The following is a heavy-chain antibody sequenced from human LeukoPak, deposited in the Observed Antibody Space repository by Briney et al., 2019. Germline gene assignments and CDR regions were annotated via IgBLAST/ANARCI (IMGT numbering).Heavy chain of an antibody. V-gene: IGHV4-34*01. Sequence: SETLSLTCAVYGGSFSGYYWSWIRQPPGKGLEWVGEINHSGSSNYNPSLKSRVTISVDTTKNQFSLMQSSVPAADTAVYYYARCPGYYYNTHFDYWGQGTLVTVSS. CDR2: INHSGSS. CDR3: ARCPGYYYNTHFDY. CDR1: GGSFSGYY. D-gene: IGHD3-22*01. J-gene: IGHJ4*02.